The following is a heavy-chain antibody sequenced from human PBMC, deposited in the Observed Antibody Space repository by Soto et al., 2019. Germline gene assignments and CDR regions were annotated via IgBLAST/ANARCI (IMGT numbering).Heavy chain of an antibody. D-gene: IGHD5-12*01. J-gene: IGHJ6*02. CDR2: ISAYNGNT. CDR3: ARDRGYDSYYYYYGMDV. CDR1: GYTFTSYG. Sequence: EASVKVSCKASGYTFTSYGISWVRQAPGQGLEWMGWISAYNGNTNYAQKLQGRVTMTTDTSTSTAYMELRSLRSDDTAVYYCARDRGYDSYYYYYGMDVWGQGTTVTVSS. V-gene: IGHV1-18*04.